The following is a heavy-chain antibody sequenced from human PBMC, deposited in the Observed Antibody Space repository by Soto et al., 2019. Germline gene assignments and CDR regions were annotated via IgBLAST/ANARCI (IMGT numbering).Heavy chain of an antibody. D-gene: IGHD3-22*01. Sequence: ASVKVSCKASGYTFTGYYMHWVRRAPGQGLEWMGWINPNSGGTNYAQKFQGRVTMTRDTSISTAYMELSRLRSDDTAVYYCARDLYYYDSSGYHYWGQGTLVTVSS. V-gene: IGHV1-2*02. CDR3: ARDLYYYDSSGYHY. CDR1: GYTFTGYY. CDR2: INPNSGGT. J-gene: IGHJ4*02.